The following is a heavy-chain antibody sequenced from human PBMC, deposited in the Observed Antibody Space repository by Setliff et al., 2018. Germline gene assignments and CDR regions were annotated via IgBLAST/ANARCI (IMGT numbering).Heavy chain of an antibody. Sequence: PGGSLRLSCAASGFIVSSNYMSWVRQAPGKGLEWVSVIYSGDTTYYADSMKGRFTISRDNSKNTLYLQMNSLRDEDTAIYYCARIDATIFAATGPFDPWGQGTLVTVSS. D-gene: IGHD3-3*01. V-gene: IGHV3-53*01. CDR1: GFIVSSNY. J-gene: IGHJ5*02. CDR3: ARIDATIFAATGPFDP. CDR2: IYSGDTT.